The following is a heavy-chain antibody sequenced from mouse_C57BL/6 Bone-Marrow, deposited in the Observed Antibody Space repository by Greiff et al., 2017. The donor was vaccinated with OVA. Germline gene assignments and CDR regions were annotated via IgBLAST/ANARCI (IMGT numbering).Heavy chain of an antibody. CDR1: GYTFTSYW. CDR2: IYPGNSDT. J-gene: IGHJ3*01. CDR3: TRDYGSSYSAWFAY. V-gene: IGHV1-5*01. D-gene: IGHD1-1*01. Sequence: VQLKQSGTVLARPGASVKMSCKTSGYTFTSYWMHWVKQRPGQGLEWIGAIYPGNSDTSYNQKFKGKAKLTAVTSASTAYMELSSLTNEDSAVYYCTRDYGSSYSAWFAYWGQGTLVTVSA.